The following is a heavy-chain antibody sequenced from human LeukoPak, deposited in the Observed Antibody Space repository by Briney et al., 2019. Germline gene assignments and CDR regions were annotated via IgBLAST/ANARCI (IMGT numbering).Heavy chain of an antibody. J-gene: IGHJ6*02. Sequence: SETLSLTCAVYSGSFSGYYWSWIRQPPGKGLEWIGEVNHSGSTNYNPSLKSRVTISVGTSKNQFSLKLSSVTAADTAVYYCARVRARDDYVWGSYRPRYYYYGMDVWGQGTTVTVSS. CDR1: SGSFSGYY. V-gene: IGHV4-34*01. D-gene: IGHD3-16*02. CDR3: ARVRARDDYVWGSYRPRYYYYGMDV. CDR2: VNHSGST.